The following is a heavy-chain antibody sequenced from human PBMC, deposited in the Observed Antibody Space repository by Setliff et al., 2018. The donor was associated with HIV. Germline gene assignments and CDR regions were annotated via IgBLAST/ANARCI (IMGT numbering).Heavy chain of an antibody. CDR2: VKRKTDGETT. J-gene: IGHJ6*02. CDR1: GFTFSNAW. Sequence: PGGSLRLSCAASGFTFSNAWMSWVRQAPGKGLEWVGRVKRKTDGETTDYAAPVKGRFTISADTSKNTLYLQMTRLSAEDTAVYYCARDLDPYFAMAVWGQGTTVTVSS. CDR3: ARDLDPYFAMAV. V-gene: IGHV3-15*01.